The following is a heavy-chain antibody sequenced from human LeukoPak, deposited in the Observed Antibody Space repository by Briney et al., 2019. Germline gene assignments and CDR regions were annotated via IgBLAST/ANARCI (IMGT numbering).Heavy chain of an antibody. CDR1: GGSISSYY. D-gene: IGHD6-13*01. V-gene: IGHV4-4*07. J-gene: IGHJ2*01. CDR3: ARGLGSSSWYVAQRYWYFDL. CDR2: IYTSGST. Sequence: WETLSLTCTVSGGSISSYYWSWIRQPAGKGLEWIGRIYTSGSTNYNPSLKSRVTMSVDTSKNQFSLKLSSVTAADTAVYYCARGLGSSSWYVAQRYWYFDLWGRGTLVTVSS.